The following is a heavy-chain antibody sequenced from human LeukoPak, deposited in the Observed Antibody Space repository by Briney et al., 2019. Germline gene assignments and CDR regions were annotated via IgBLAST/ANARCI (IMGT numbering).Heavy chain of an antibody. Sequence: GASLRLSSAAFGFTFSDYYMSWIRQAPGNGLEWVSYISSIGSTISYAASVKGRFTISTDNAKNSLYLQMNSLRAEATAVYYCAKRRFGESNLDYWGQGTLVTVSS. V-gene: IGHV3-11*01. CDR2: ISSIGSTI. D-gene: IGHD3-10*01. J-gene: IGHJ4*02. CDR3: AKRRFGESNLDY. CDR1: GFTFSDYY.